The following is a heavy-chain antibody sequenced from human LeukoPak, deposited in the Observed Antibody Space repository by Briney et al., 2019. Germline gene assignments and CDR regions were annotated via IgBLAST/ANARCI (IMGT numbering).Heavy chain of an antibody. Sequence: PSETLSLTCTVSGGSISSSSYYWGWIRQPPGKGPEWIGSIYYSGSTYYNPSLKSRVTISVDTSKNQFSLKLSSVTAADTAVYYCARRNPYFDYWGQGTLVTVSS. V-gene: IGHV4-39*01. CDR2: IYYSGST. CDR3: ARRNPYFDY. CDR1: GGSISSSSYY. J-gene: IGHJ4*02. D-gene: IGHD1-14*01.